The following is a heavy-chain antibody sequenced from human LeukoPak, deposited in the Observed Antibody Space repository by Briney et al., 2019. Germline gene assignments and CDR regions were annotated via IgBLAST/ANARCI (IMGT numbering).Heavy chain of an antibody. D-gene: IGHD2-2*01. V-gene: IGHV3-23*01. Sequence: GGSLRLSCAASGFTFSSYSMSWVRQAPGKGLEWVSAISGSGGSTYYADSVKGRFTISRDNSKNTLYLQMNSLRAEDTAVYYCAKGKLGVVLTNFDYWGQGTLVTVSS. J-gene: IGHJ4*02. CDR3: AKGKLGVVLTNFDY. CDR2: ISGSGGST. CDR1: GFTFSSYS.